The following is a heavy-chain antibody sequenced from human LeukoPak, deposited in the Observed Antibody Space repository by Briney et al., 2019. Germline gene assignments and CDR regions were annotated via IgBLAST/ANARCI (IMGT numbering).Heavy chain of an antibody. CDR2: IWYDGSNK. J-gene: IGHJ4*02. D-gene: IGHD3-22*01. V-gene: IGHV3-33*01. CDR1: GFTFSSYG. CDR3: ARDWDRRVYDSSGYYLDY. Sequence: PGGSLRLSCAASGFTFSSYGMHWVRQAPGKGLEWVAVIWYDGSNKYYADSVKGRFTISRDNSKNTLYLQMNSLRAEDTAVYYCARDWDRRVYDSSGYYLDYWGQGTLVTVSS.